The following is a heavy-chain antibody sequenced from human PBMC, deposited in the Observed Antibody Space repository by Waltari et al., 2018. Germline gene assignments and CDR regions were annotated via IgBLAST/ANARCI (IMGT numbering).Heavy chain of an antibody. Sequence: QVQLVQSGAEVKKPGSSVKVSCKASGGTFSSYAISWVRQAPGQGLEWMGGIIPIVGTANYAQKFQGRVTITTDESTSTAYMELSSLRSEDTAVYYCARDTPGYSSSWYGGFDPWGQGTLVTVSS. CDR1: GGTFSSYA. CDR3: ARDTPGYSSSWYGGFDP. D-gene: IGHD6-13*01. CDR2: IIPIVGTA. V-gene: IGHV1-69*05. J-gene: IGHJ5*02.